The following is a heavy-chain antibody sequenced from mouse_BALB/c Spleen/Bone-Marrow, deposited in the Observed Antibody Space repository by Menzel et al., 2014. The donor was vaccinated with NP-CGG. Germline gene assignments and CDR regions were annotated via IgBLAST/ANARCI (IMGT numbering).Heavy chain of an antibody. Sequence: QVHVQQSGAELVKPGASVKLSCKASGYTFTSYDINWVRQRPEQGLEWIGWIFPGDGSTKYNEKFKGKATLTTDKSSSTAYMQLSRLTSEDSAVYFGARRVYYDYDGGAWFAYWGQGTLVTVSA. CDR1: GYTFTSYD. CDR3: ARRVYYDYDGGAWFAY. V-gene: IGHV1S56*01. D-gene: IGHD2-4*01. J-gene: IGHJ3*01. CDR2: IFPGDGST.